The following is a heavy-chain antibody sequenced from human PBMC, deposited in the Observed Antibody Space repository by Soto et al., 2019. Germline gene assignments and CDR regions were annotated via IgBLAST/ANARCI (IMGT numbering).Heavy chain of an antibody. CDR2: ISSRSSTT. V-gene: IGHV3-48*02. CDR1: GFTFSDYS. Sequence: GGSLRLSCAASGFTFSDYSMNWVRQAPGKGLEWVSYISSRSSTTYYADSVKGRFTISRDNAKNSLYLQMNSLRDEDTAVYYCAREHYYDSSGYLPYYYYYYGMDVWGQGATVTVSS. J-gene: IGHJ6*02. CDR3: AREHYYDSSGYLPYYYYYYGMDV. D-gene: IGHD3-22*01.